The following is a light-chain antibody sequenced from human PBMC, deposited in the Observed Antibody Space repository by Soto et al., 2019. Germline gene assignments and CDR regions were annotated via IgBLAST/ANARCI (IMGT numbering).Light chain of an antibody. CDR1: QSVGKF. V-gene: IGKV3-11*01. Sequence: EIVLTRSPATLSLSPGDRATLSCRASQSVGKFLAWYQQKPGQAPRLLIYDDSNRATGIPARFSGSGSGTDFTLTISSLEPEDCAVYYCQQRGNWPPLFTFGPGTMVDIK. J-gene: IGKJ3*01. CDR3: QQRGNWPPLFT. CDR2: DDS.